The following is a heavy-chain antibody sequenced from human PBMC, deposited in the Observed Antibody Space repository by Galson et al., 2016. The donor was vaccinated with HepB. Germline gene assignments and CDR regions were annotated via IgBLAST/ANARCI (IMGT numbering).Heavy chain of an antibody. V-gene: IGHV3-66*01. Sequence: SLRLSCAASGFVVSSTYMAWVRQAPGRGLECVSLLYRDGFTYYADSVKGRFTISRDNSKNTLYLQMNSLTAEDTAVYYCAKDQYGSGMEHFDSWGQGTLVIVSS. CDR2: LYRDGFT. D-gene: IGHD3-10*01. CDR1: GFVVSSTY. CDR3: AKDQYGSGMEHFDS. J-gene: IGHJ4*02.